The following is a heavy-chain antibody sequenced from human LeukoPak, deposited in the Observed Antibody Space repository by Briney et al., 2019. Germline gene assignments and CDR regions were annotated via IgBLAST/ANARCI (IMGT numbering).Heavy chain of an antibody. CDR3: AKNKGWELPAELDS. CDR2: INQDGDER. V-gene: IGHV3-7*01. D-gene: IGHD2-15*01. J-gene: IGHJ4*02. CDR1: GFTFKNSW. Sequence: GGSLRLSCAASGFTFKNSWMSWVRQAPGKGLEWVANINQDGDERYYVDSVKGRFTISRDDAQTSVYLQLSSLRPEDTAVYYCAKNKGWELPAELDSWGQGALVIVSS.